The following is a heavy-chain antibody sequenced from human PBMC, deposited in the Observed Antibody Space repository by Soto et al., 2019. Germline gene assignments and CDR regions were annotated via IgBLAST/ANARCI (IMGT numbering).Heavy chain of an antibody. J-gene: IGHJ6*02. CDR1: GGSIISGDYY. CDR2: IFHSGST. D-gene: IGHD3-10*01. CDR3: ARDRYYGSGTYYNFYSGMDV. Sequence: PSETLSLTCTVSGGSIISGDYYWTWVRQPPGKGLEWIGNIFHSGSTYYTPSLQSRVTISLDTSKNRFSLKLSSVTPADTAVYYCARDRYYGSGTYYNFYSGMDVWGQGTTVTV. V-gene: IGHV4-30-4*01.